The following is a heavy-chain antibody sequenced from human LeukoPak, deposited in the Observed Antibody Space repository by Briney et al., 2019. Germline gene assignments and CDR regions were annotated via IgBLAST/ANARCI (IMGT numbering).Heavy chain of an antibody. CDR1: GYTFTGYY. CDR2: INPNSGGT. V-gene: IGHV1-2*02. CDR3: ARTRYSGSYPLGAFDI. J-gene: IGHJ3*02. Sequence: ASVKVSCKASGYTFTGYYMHWVRQAPGQGLEWMGWINPNSGGTNYAQKFQGRVTMTRDTSISTAYMELSRLRSDDTAVYYCARTRYSGSYPLGAFDIWGQGTMVTVSS. D-gene: IGHD1-26*01.